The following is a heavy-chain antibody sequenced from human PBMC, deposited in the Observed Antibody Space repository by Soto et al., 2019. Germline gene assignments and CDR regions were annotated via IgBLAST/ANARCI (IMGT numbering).Heavy chain of an antibody. CDR1: GFTFSNYD. Sequence: GGSLRLSCAASGFTFSNYDMNWVRQAPGKGLEWVSYISHSGASIDYADSVRGRFTISRDNAKNSLYLQMNSLRAADTAVYYCARDAPLPKGRWLNLDFWGQGPMVTVYS. D-gene: IGHD5-12*01. J-gene: IGHJ4*02. CDR2: ISHSGASI. CDR3: ARDAPLPKGRWLNLDF. V-gene: IGHV3-48*03.